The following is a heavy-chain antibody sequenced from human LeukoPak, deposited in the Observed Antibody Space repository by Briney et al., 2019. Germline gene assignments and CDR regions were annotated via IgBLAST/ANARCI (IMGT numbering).Heavy chain of an antibody. Sequence: SETLSLTCAVSGYSISSGYYWGWIRQPPGKGLEWIGSIYHSGSTYYNPPLKSRVTISVDTSKNQFSLKLSSVTAADTAVYYCARLDGRLLWFGELLSHYYFDYWGQGTLVTVSS. D-gene: IGHD3-10*01. J-gene: IGHJ4*02. CDR2: IYHSGST. CDR3: ARLDGRLLWFGELLSHYYFDY. CDR1: GYSISSGYY. V-gene: IGHV4-38-2*01.